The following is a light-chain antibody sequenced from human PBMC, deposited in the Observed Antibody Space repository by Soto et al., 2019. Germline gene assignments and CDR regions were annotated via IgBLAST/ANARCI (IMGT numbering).Light chain of an antibody. J-gene: IGKJ1*01. CDR3: QQYGSSGT. CDR2: GAS. CDR1: QSVSNNY. Sequence: EIVLKQSPGALSLSPGERATLSCRASQSVSNNYLAWYQQKPGQPPRLLIYGASNRATGLPDRFSGSGSGTDFTLTISRLEPDDFAVYYCQQYGSSGTFAQGTKVDIK. V-gene: IGKV3-20*01.